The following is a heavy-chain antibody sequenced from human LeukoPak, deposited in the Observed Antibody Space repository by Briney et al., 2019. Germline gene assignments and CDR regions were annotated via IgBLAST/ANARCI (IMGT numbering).Heavy chain of an antibody. J-gene: IGHJ4*02. V-gene: IGHV1-8*01. Sequence: ASVKVSCKASGYTFTSYDINWVRQATGQGLEWMGWMNPNSGNAGYAQKFQGRVTMTRNTSISTAYMELSSLRSEDTAVYYCVITWVAGTGGLDYWGQGTLVTVSS. CDR2: MNPNSGNA. D-gene: IGHD6-19*01. CDR3: VITWVAGTGGLDY. CDR1: GYTFTSYD.